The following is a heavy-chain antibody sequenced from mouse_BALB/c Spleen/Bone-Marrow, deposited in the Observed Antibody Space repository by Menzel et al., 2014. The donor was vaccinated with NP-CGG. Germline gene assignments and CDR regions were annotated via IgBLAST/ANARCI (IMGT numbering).Heavy chain of an antibody. CDR3: ARGYSNNYAMDY. V-gene: IGHV1S137*01. CDR1: GYTFTDYA. CDR2: INTYVGDI. Sequence: QVQLQQSGAELMRPGVSVKISCKGSGYTFTDYAMHWVKQSHAESLEWIGVINTYVGDISYNQKFKGKATIAVDKTSRTVYMELARLTAEDSAIYYCARGYSNNYAMDYWGQGTSVTVSS. D-gene: IGHD2-5*01. J-gene: IGHJ4*01.